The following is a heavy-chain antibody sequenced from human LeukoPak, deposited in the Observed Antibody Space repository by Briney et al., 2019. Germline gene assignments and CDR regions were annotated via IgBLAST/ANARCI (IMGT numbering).Heavy chain of an antibody. J-gene: IGHJ3*02. CDR3: ARQGRIVVVTTTHDAFDI. V-gene: IGHV5-51*01. CDR2: IYPGDSDA. CDR1: GYIFTTYW. D-gene: IGHD2-21*02. Sequence: KPGESLQISCTGFGYIFTTYWIGWVRQLPGKGLEWMGIIYPGDSDARYSPSFQGQVTISVDKSISTAYLQWSSLKASDTAMYYCARQGRIVVVTTTHDAFDIWGQGTMATVSS.